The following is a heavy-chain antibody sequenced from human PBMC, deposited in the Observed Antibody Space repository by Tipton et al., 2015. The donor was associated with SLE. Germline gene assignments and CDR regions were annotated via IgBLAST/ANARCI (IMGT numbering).Heavy chain of an antibody. V-gene: IGHV4-34*01. CDR3: ASRGSSGYHNLFDP. CDR2: INHSGST. D-gene: IGHD3-22*01. J-gene: IGHJ5*02. CDR1: GGSFSGYY. Sequence: TLSLTCAVYGGSFSGYYWSWIRQPPGKGLEWIGEINHSGSTNYNPSLKSRVTISVDTSKNQFSLQLSSVTAADTAVYYCASRGSSGYHNLFDPWGQGTRVTVS.